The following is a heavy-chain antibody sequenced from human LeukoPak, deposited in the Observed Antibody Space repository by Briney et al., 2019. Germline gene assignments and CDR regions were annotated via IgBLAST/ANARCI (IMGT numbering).Heavy chain of an antibody. CDR2: ISGSGASI. D-gene: IGHD3-3*01. CDR3: AKDRRFLEWPDYYMDV. V-gene: IGHV3-23*01. Sequence: GGSLRLSCTASGFTFSNYAMTWVRQAPGKGLEWVSAISGSGASIYYADSVQGRFTISRDNSKNTLYLQMNSLRAEDTAVYYCAKDRRFLEWPDYYMDVWGKGTTVTVSS. J-gene: IGHJ6*03. CDR1: GFTFSNYA.